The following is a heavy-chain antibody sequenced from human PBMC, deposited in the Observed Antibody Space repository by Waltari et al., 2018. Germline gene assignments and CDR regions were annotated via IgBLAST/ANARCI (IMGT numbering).Heavy chain of an antibody. CDR1: GFTFSNYY. D-gene: IGHD3-16*01. Sequence: QFQLVQSGAEVKKPGASVKVSCEASGFTFSNYYVHWVRQSPGQGLEWMALFSTSGVGTRDAEKFQGRVTLTRDTSTSTVYMDLSSLRSEDTAVYYCATFVSGSFTFPDYWGQGTLVTVSS. J-gene: IGHJ4*02. CDR2: FSTSGVGT. V-gene: IGHV1-46*03. CDR3: ATFVSGSFTFPDY.